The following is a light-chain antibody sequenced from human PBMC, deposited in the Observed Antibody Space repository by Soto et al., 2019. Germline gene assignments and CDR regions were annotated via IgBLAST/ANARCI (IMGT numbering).Light chain of an antibody. CDR1: TGDVGGYNY. J-gene: IGLJ2*01. CDR3: SSYAGSNNFGVV. CDR2: EVS. V-gene: IGLV2-8*01. Sequence: QSALTQPASVSGSPGQSITVSCTGTTGDVGGYNYVSWYQQHPGKAPKLIIYEVSKRPSGVPDRFSGSKSGNTASLTVSGLQAEDEADYYCSSYAGSNNFGVVFGGGTKLTVL.